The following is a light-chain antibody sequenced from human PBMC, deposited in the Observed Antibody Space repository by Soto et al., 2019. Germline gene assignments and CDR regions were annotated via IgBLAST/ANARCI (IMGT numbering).Light chain of an antibody. Sequence: EIVLTQSPGTLSLSPGERATLSFTASQSVNYVAWYQQKAGQGPRLLIYGASNRATGIPDRFSASGSGTDFTLTISRLEPEDSAVYYCQQYGRSPPRTFGQGTKLEIK. CDR3: QQYGRSPPRT. CDR1: QSVNY. J-gene: IGKJ2*01. V-gene: IGKV3-20*01. CDR2: GAS.